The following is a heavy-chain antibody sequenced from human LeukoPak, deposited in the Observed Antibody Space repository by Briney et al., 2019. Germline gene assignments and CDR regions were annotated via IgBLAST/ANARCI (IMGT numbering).Heavy chain of an antibody. Sequence: GGSLRLSCAASGFSFSNYAMSWVRQAPGKGLEWVSSISGSGDSTYYSDSIKGRFTISRDNSKNTLYLQMNSLRAEDTAVYYCAKDTPADSSGPFDYWGQGTLVTVSS. V-gene: IGHV3-23*01. CDR1: GFSFSNYA. D-gene: IGHD6-19*01. J-gene: IGHJ4*02. CDR3: AKDTPADSSGPFDY. CDR2: ISGSGDST.